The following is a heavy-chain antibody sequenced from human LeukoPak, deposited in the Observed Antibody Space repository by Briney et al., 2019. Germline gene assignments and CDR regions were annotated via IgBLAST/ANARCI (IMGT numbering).Heavy chain of an antibody. J-gene: IGHJ4*02. CDR2: IYYSGST. CDR3: AREGEQLVFDY. Sequence: SETLSLTCTVSGESISGFYWTWIRQPPGKGLEWIGYIYYSGSTNYNPSLKSRVTISVDTSKNQFSLKLSSVTAADTAVYYCAREGEQLVFDYWGQGTLVTVSS. D-gene: IGHD6-13*01. CDR1: GESISGFY. V-gene: IGHV4-59*01.